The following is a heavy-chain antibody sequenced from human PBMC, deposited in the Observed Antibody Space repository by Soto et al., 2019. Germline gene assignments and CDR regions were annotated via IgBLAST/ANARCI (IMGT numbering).Heavy chain of an antibody. CDR3: ARDRLMATAGTARHYFGLDV. CDR1: GGSISSGDYY. Sequence: PSETLSLTCTVSGGSISSGDYYWSWVRQSPRRGLEWIGNIYYSGSTYYNPSLKSRLTISVDTSKNQFSLNLSSVTAADTAVYYCARDRLMATAGTARHYFGLDVWGQGTTVTVSS. J-gene: IGHJ6*02. CDR2: IYYSGST. D-gene: IGHD5-18*01. V-gene: IGHV4-31*03.